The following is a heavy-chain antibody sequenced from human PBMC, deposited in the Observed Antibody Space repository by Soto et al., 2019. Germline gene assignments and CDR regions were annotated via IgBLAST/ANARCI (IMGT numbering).Heavy chain of an antibody. D-gene: IGHD6-19*01. CDR3: ARALPPWLVFDP. V-gene: IGHV4-59*01. J-gene: IGHJ5*02. CDR1: GCSISSYY. CDR2: IYYSGST. Sequence: PSETLSLTCTVSGCSISSYYWSWIRQPPGKGLEWIGYIYYSGSTNYNPSLKSRVTISVDTSKNQFSLKLSSVTAADTAVYYCARALPPWLVFDPWGQGTLVTVSS.